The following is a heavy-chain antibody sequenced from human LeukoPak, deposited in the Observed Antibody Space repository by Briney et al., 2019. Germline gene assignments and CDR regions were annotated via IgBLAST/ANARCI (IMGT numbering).Heavy chain of an antibody. D-gene: IGHD3-22*01. CDR2: IIPIFGTA. Sequence: SVRVSCKASGGTFSSYAISWVRQAPGQGLEWMGRIIPIFGTANYAQKFQGRVTITTDESTSTAYMELSSLRSEDTAVYYCARVLSDSSGYHTAYYFDYWGQGTLVTVSS. V-gene: IGHV1-69*05. CDR1: GGTFSSYA. J-gene: IGHJ4*02. CDR3: ARVLSDSSGYHTAYYFDY.